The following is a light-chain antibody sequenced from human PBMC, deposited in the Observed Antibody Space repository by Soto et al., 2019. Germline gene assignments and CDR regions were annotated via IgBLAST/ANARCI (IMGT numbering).Light chain of an antibody. J-gene: IGLJ2*01. CDR3: CAYAGSYTVL. CDR2: DVS. V-gene: IGLV2-11*01. CDR1: SSDVGGYKY. Sequence: QSALTQPRSVSGSPGQSVTISCTGTSSDVGGYKYVSWYQQHPGKVPKLMMFDVSERPSGVPERFSGSKSGNTASLSISGLQAEDEADYYCCAYAGSYTVLFGGGTKLTVL.